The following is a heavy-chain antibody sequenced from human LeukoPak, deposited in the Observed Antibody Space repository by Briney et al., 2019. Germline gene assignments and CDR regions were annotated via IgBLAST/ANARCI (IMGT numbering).Heavy chain of an antibody. CDR1: GYTFTGYY. V-gene: IGHV1-2*02. CDR2: INPDSGGT. Sequence: ASVKVSCKASGYTFTGYYVHGVRPAPGQGLERMGWINPDSGGTKYAQKFQGRVTMTRDTSISTAYMELSRLRSDDTAVYYCGRDIGWGPLDYWGQGTLVTVSS. D-gene: IGHD7-27*01. J-gene: IGHJ4*02. CDR3: GRDIGWGPLDY.